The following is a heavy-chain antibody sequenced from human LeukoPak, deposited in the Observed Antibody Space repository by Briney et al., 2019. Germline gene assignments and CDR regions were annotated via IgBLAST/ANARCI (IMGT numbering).Heavy chain of an antibody. D-gene: IGHD2-2*01. V-gene: IGHV3-33*06. J-gene: IGHJ4*02. CDR2: IWYDGSNK. CDR1: RFTFNNYG. CDR3: AKRYCSSTSCSLFDY. Sequence: GGSLRLSCAASRFTFNNYGMHWVRQAPGKGLEWVAVIWYDGSNKYYADSVKGRFTISRDNSKNTLYLQMNSLRAEDTAVYYCAKRYCSSTSCSLFDYWGQGTLVTVSS.